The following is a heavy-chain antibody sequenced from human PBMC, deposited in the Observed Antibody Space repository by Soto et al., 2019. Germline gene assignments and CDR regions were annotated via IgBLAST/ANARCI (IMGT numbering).Heavy chain of an antibody. CDR3: ARVKIFGVVTTGMDV. J-gene: IGHJ6*02. D-gene: IGHD3-3*01. V-gene: IGHV4-34*01. CDR1: GGPSRVYY. Sequence: SETLSLTSPAKGGPSRVYYWSWIRHPPGKGLEWIGEINHSGSTNYNPSLKSRVTISVDTSKNQFSLKLSSVTAADTAVYYCARVKIFGVVTTGMDVWGQGTTVTVSS. CDR2: INHSGST.